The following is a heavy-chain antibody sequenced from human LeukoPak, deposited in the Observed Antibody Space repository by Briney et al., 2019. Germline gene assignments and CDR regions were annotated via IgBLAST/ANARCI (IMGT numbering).Heavy chain of an antibody. J-gene: IGHJ4*02. D-gene: IGHD3-3*02. Sequence: PRRSLRLSCALSGFTASSTDMSCVRQSPGPGLESFSRLDTSVITFYAASVHARFTISRDNSKSTLYLHMNSLRVEHTAIYSCARDSSSFPNDFDIWRQGTMVTVS. CDR3: ARDSSSFPNDFDI. CDR2: LDTSVIT. CDR1: GFTASSTD. V-gene: IGHV3-53*01.